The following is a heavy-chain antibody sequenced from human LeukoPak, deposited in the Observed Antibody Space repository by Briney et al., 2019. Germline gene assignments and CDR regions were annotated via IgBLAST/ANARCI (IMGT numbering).Heavy chain of an antibody. Sequence: GGSLRLSCAASGFTFSGYWMSWVRQAPGKGLEWVATIKQDGSENTNVDSVEGRFTSSRDNAKSSLFLQMDSLRAEDTAVYYCARFGMDAAIDYWGQGTLVTVSS. D-gene: IGHD2-15*01. CDR2: IKQDGSEN. CDR1: GFTFSGYW. CDR3: ARFGMDAAIDY. J-gene: IGHJ4*02. V-gene: IGHV3-7*01.